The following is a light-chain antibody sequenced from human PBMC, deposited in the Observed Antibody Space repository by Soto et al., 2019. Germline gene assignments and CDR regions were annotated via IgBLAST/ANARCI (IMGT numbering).Light chain of an antibody. CDR1: QSVSRY. CDR3: QQSYITPPIT. CDR2: AAS. V-gene: IGKV1-39*01. Sequence: DFQMTQSPSALSAFVGDRVTITCRASQSVSRYLNWYQHKPGKAPKLLINAASNLRSGVPSRFSGSGSGTDFTLTIDGLQPEDFAVYYCQQSYITPPITFGQRTRLEIK. J-gene: IGKJ5*01.